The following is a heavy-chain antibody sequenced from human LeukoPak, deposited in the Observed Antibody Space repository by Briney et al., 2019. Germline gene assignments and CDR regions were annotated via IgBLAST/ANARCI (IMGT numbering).Heavy chain of an antibody. D-gene: IGHD4-11*01. V-gene: IGHV1-69*13. Sequence: ASVKVSCKASGGTFSNYAISWVRQAPGQGLEWMGGIIPIFGTANYAQKFQGRVTITADESTSTAYMELSSLRSEDTAVYYCASGTTVSPGDYWGQGTLVTVSS. CDR1: GGTFSNYA. CDR2: IIPIFGTA. CDR3: ASGTTVSPGDY. J-gene: IGHJ4*02.